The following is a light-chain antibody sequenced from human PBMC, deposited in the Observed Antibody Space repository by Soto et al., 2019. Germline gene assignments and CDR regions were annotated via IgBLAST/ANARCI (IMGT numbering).Light chain of an antibody. V-gene: IGLV8-61*01. CDR1: SGSVSASYY. CDR2: TTN. CDR3: VLYMGSGILV. Sequence: QTVVPQEQLFSVSHGGTFTLTCGLSSGSVSASYYPSWYQPTPGQAPRTLSYTTNTRYSGVPDRFSGSILGNKAALAFTGSHADDESDYYFVLYMGSGILVFGGGTELTVL. J-gene: IGLJ2*01.